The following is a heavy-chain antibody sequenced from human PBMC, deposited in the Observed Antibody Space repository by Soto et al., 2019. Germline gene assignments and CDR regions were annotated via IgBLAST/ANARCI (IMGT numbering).Heavy chain of an antibody. D-gene: IGHD6-13*01. Sequence: ASVQASCKASGYTFTSYYIHWVRQAPGQGLEWMGIINPSGGSTSYAQKFQGRVTMTRDTSTSTVYMELSSLRSEDTAVYYCARGYSSSWYGYYYYYMDVWGKGTTVTVSS. V-gene: IGHV1-46*03. CDR1: GYTFTSYY. J-gene: IGHJ6*03. CDR2: INPSGGST. CDR3: ARGYSSSWYGYYYYYMDV.